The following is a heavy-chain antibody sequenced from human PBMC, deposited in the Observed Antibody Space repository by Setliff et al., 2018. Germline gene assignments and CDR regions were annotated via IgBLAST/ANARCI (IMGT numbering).Heavy chain of an antibody. Sequence: SVKVSFKASGSSFSSYTISWVRQAPGQGLEWMGRFIPMEGRADYAQSFQGRVTIIADKSTSTVYMELSSLRSEDTAVYYCARDDSSGYHTTYFDYWGQGTLVTVSS. CDR2: FIPMEGRA. CDR3: ARDDSSGYHTTYFDY. D-gene: IGHD3-22*01. J-gene: IGHJ4*02. V-gene: IGHV1-69*08. CDR1: GSSFSSYT.